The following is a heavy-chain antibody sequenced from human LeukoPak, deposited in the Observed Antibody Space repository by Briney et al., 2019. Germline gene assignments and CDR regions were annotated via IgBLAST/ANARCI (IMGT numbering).Heavy chain of an antibody. V-gene: IGHV4-39*01. Sequence: SETLSLTCTVSGGSISSSSYYWGWIRQPPGKGLEWIGSIYYSGSTYYNPSLKSRVTISVDTSKKQFSLRLRSVTAADTAVYYCARHLQGPRPGVVVLFDDWGQGTLVSVSS. CDR1: GGSISSSSYY. CDR3: ARHLQGPRPGVVVLFDD. D-gene: IGHD2-21*01. CDR2: IYYSGST. J-gene: IGHJ4*02.